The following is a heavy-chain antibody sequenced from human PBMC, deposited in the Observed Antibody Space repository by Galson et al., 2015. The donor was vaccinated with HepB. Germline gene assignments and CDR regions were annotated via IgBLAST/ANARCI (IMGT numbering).Heavy chain of an antibody. CDR2: IIPISGTV. CDR1: GGTFSTYA. V-gene: IGHV1-69*13. D-gene: IGHD5-12*01. CDR3: ARTNSAYDFLDS. Sequence: SVKVSCKASGGTFSTYAISWVRQAPGQGLEWMGGIIPISGTVNYAQKFQGRVAVSADESTSTAYMELSSLRSEDTAVYYCARTNSAYDFLDSWGQGTLVTVSS. J-gene: IGHJ4*02.